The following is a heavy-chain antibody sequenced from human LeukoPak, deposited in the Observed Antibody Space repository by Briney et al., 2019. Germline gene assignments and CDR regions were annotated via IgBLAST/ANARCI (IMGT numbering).Heavy chain of an antibody. CDR1: GFTFSDYS. V-gene: IGHV3-21*01. CDR2: ITGSGTYI. CDR3: ARDRANVVVVSASEY. J-gene: IGHJ4*02. Sequence: PGGSLRLSCAASGFTFSDYSMNWVRQAPGKGLEWVSSITGSGTYIYYADSVKGRFTISRDNAKNSLYLQMNSLRAEDTAVYYCARDRANVVVVSASEYWGQGTLVTVSS. D-gene: IGHD2-21*01.